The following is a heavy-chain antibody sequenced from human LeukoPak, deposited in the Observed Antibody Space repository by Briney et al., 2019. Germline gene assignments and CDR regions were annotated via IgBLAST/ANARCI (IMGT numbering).Heavy chain of an antibody. D-gene: IGHD2-21*01. CDR2: INLDGNGR. Sequence: GGSLRLSCAASGLFCSNYWMSWVRQAQGKGLEWVANINLDGNGRFYVDSVKGRFTISRDNNKKSVYLQMNSLRAEDTAVYYCAKWGVGIGGAFDIWGQGTMVTVSS. CDR1: GLFCSNYW. J-gene: IGHJ3*02. V-gene: IGHV3-7*01. CDR3: AKWGVGIGGAFDI.